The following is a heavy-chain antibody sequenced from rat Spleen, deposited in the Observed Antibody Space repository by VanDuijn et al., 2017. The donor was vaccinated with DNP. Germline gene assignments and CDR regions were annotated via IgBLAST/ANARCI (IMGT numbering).Heavy chain of an antibody. Sequence: EVQLVESGGGLVQPGRSLKLSCAASGFTFSGYYMAWVRQAPTKGLEWVAYISPSGGSTYYRDSVKGRFTISRDNAKSTLYLQMDSLRSEDTATYYCATPDSVQWSGFDYWGQGVMVTVSS. V-gene: IGHV5-27*01. CDR2: ISPSGGST. J-gene: IGHJ2*01. CDR1: GFTFSGYY. D-gene: IGHD1-1*01. CDR3: ATPDSVQWSGFDY.